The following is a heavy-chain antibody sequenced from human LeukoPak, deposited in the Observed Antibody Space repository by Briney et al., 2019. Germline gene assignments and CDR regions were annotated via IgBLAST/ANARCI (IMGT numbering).Heavy chain of an antibody. Sequence: GGSLTLSCAASGFTFSSYAMSWVRQAPGKGLDWVSAMSGSGDSRYYADSVKGRSTISRDNSKNTLYLQMNSLRAEDTAVYYCAKHIRRSGWYDRADYWGQGTLVTVSS. CDR2: MSGSGDSR. D-gene: IGHD6-19*01. J-gene: IGHJ4*02. CDR3: AKHIRRSGWYDRADY. V-gene: IGHV3-23*01. CDR1: GFTFSSYA.